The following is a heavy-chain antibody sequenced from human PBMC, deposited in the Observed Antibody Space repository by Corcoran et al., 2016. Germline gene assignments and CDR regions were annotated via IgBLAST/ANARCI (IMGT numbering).Heavy chain of an antibody. CDR1: GFTFSSYG. D-gene: IGHD6-6*01. CDR2: ISYDGSNK. J-gene: IGHJ5*02. V-gene: IGHV3-30*18. Sequence: QVQLVESGGGVVQPGRSLRLSCSASGFTFSSYGMHWVRQAPGKGLEWVAVISYDGSNKYYADSVKGRFTISRDNSKNTLYLQMNSLRAEDTAVYYCAKEPGSSSVLYNWFDPWGQGTLVTVSS. CDR3: AKEPGSSSVLYNWFDP.